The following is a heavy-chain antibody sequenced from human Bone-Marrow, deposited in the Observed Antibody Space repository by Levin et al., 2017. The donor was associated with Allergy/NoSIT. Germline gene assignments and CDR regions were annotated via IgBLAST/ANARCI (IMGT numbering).Heavy chain of an antibody. D-gene: IGHD2-21*02. CDR3: TRGTRVVTAIRYFQH. CDR1: GYTFTSFY. J-gene: IGHJ1*01. V-gene: IGHV1-46*01. Sequence: ASVKVSCKASGYTFTSFYMHWVRQAPGQGLEWMGIINPNGGSTSYAQKFQGRITLTRDTSTTTFYMELSSLRSDDTAVYSCTRGTRVVTAIRYFQHWGQGTLVTVSS. CDR2: INPNGGST.